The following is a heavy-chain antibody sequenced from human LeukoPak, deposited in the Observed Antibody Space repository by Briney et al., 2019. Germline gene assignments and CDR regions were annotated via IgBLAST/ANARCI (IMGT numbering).Heavy chain of an antibody. V-gene: IGHV1-46*01. CDR3: ASPVGVPAAMGRDYYYYYGMDV. Sequence: ASVKVSCKASGYTFTSYYMHWVRQAPGQGREGMGIINPSDGSTSYAHKSQGRVTMTRDTSTSTVYMELSSLRSEDTAVYYCASPVGVPAAMGRDYYYYYGMDVWGQGTTVTVSS. J-gene: IGHJ6*02. D-gene: IGHD2-2*01. CDR2: INPSDGST. CDR1: GYTFTSYY.